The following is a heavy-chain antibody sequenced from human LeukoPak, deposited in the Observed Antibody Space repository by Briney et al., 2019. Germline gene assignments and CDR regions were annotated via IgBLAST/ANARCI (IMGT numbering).Heavy chain of an antibody. CDR1: GDTVSVNSTA. CDR3: ARGGQGDGYSADEAFDL. J-gene: IGHJ3*01. Sequence: SQTLSLTFAISGDTVSVNSTAYNWIRQSPSRGLEWLGRTYYRSKWYNDYAVSVKSRITVNPDTSKNQLSLQLNSVTPEDTAVYYCARGGQGDGYSADEAFDLWGQGTMVTVSS. D-gene: IGHD5-24*01. CDR2: TYYRSKWYN. V-gene: IGHV6-1*01.